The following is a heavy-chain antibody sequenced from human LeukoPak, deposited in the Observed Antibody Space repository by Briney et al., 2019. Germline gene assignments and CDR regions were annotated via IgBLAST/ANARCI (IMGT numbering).Heavy chain of an antibody. CDR2: IYYSGST. CDR3: ARAVVGAHFDY. V-gene: IGHV4-59*01. J-gene: IGHJ4*02. D-gene: IGHD1-26*01. CDR1: GGSISSYY. Sequence: PSETLSLTCTVSGGSISSYYWSWIRQFPGKGLEWIGCIYYSGSTNYNPSLKSRVTISVDTSKNQFSLNLSSVTAADTAVYYCARAVVGAHFDYWGQGTLVTVSS.